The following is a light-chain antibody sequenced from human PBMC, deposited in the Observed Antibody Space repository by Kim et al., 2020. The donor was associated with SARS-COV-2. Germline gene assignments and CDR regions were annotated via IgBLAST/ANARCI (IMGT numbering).Light chain of an antibody. CDR1: QSISSY. CDR2: AAS. CDR3: QQRYSTPRT. Sequence: DIQMTQSPSSLSASVGDRVTITCRASQSISSYLNWYQQKPGKAPKLLIYAASSLQSGVPSRFSGSGSGTDFTLTISSLQPEDFATYDCQQRYSTPRTFGQGTKLEI. J-gene: IGKJ2*02. V-gene: IGKV1-39*01.